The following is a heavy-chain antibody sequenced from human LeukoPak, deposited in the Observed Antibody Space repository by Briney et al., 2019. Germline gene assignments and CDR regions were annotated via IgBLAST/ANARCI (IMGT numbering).Heavy chain of an antibody. CDR3: ARRGYYYYYGMDV. V-gene: IGHV1-8*01. CDR2: MNPKSGNT. J-gene: IGHJ6*02. Sequence: ASVNVSCKASGYIFTNYDVNWVRQATGQGLEWMGWMNPKSGNTGYAQKFQGRVTMTRNTSISTAYMELSSLRSEDTAVYYCARRGYYYYYGMDVWGQGTTVTVSS. CDR1: GYIFTNYD. D-gene: IGHD3-10*01.